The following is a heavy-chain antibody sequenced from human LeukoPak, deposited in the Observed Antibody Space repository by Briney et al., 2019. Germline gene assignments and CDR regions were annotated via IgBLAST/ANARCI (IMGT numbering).Heavy chain of an antibody. J-gene: IGHJ4*02. CDR1: GFPFNAYW. V-gene: IGHV3-7*04. CDR2: IKHDGSDK. CDR3: ARGATSYDY. Sequence: GGSLRLPCAASGFPFNAYWMSWVRQGPGKGLEWVANIKHDGSDKYNVDSVRGRFTISRDNAKNSLYLQMNSLRVEDTAVYYCARGATSYDYWGQGTLVTVSS.